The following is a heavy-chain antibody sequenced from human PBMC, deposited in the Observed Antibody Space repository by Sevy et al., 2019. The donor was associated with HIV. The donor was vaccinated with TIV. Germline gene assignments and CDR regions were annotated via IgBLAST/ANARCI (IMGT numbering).Heavy chain of an antibody. D-gene: IGHD2-15*01. CDR1: GYTFTSYG. CDR2: ISAYNGNT. CDR3: ARGHCSGGSCYPGDWFDP. Sequence: ASVKVSCKASGYTFTSYGISWVRQAPGQGLEWMGWISAYNGNTNYAQKLQGRVTMTTDTSTSTAYMELRSLRSDDTAVYYCARGHCSGGSCYPGDWFDPWGQGTLVTVSS. V-gene: IGHV1-18*01. J-gene: IGHJ5*02.